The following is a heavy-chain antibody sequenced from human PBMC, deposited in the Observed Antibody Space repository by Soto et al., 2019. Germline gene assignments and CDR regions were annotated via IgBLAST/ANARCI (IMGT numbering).Heavy chain of an antibody. CDR1: GFTFSSYA. CDR2: ISYDGSNK. V-gene: IGHV3-30-3*01. J-gene: IGHJ6*02. CDR3: ARDGIDYYGIDV. Sequence: GSLRLSCAASGFTFSSYAMHWVRQAPGKGLEWVAVISYDGSNKYYADSVKGRFTISRDNSKNTLYLQMNSLRAEDTAVYYCARDGIDYYGIDVSGQGTTVTVS.